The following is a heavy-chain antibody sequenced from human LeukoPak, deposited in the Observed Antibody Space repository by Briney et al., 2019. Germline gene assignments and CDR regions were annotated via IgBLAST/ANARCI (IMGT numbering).Heavy chain of an antibody. CDR1: GYTFTGYY. J-gene: IGHJ4*02. V-gene: IGHV1-2*02. CDR2: INPNSGGT. Sequence: GASVKVSCKASGYTFTGYYMHWVRQAPGQGLEWMGWINPNSGGTNYAQKFQGRFTMTRDTSISTAYMELSRLRSDDTAVYYCARVGGDDFWSGYYGNWGQGTLVTVSS. D-gene: IGHD3-3*01. CDR3: ARVGGDDFWSGYYGN.